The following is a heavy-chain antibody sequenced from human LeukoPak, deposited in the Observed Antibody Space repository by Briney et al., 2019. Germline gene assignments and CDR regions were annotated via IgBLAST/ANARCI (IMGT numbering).Heavy chain of an antibody. CDR1: GFTFSSYA. Sequence: PGGSLRLSCAASGFTFSSYAMSWVRQAPGKGLEWVSAISGSGGSTYYADSVKGRFTISRDNSKNTLYLQMNSLRAEDTAVYYCAKDKMQSLTIFGVVIYWGQGTLVTVSP. V-gene: IGHV3-23*01. D-gene: IGHD3-3*01. CDR2: ISGSGGST. J-gene: IGHJ4*02. CDR3: AKDKMQSLTIFGVVIY.